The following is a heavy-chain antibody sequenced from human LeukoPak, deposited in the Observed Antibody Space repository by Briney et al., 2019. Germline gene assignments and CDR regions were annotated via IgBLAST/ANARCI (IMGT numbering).Heavy chain of an antibody. V-gene: IGHV4-34*01. Sequence: SETLSLTCAVYGGSFSGYYWSWIRQPPGKGLEWIGEINHSGSTNYNPSLKSRVTISVDTSKNQFSLKLSSVTVADTAVYYCARGGYDFWSGYYRGHDYWGQGTLVTVSS. CDR2: INHSGST. CDR1: GGSFSGYY. CDR3: ARGGYDFWSGYYRGHDY. D-gene: IGHD3-3*01. J-gene: IGHJ4*02.